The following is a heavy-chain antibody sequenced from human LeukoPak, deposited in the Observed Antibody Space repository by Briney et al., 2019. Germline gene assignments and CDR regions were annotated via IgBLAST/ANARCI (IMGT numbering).Heavy chain of an antibody. CDR3: ARDRGYCSSTSCYMSAFDI. V-gene: IGHV1-2*02. CDR1: GYTFTGYY. Sequence: GASVKVSCKASGYTFTGYYMHWVRQAPGQGLEWMGWINPNSGGTNYAQKFQGRVTMTRDTSISTAYMELSRLRSDDTAVYYCARDRGYCSSTSCYMSAFDIWGQGTMVTVSS. D-gene: IGHD2-2*02. CDR2: INPNSGGT. J-gene: IGHJ3*02.